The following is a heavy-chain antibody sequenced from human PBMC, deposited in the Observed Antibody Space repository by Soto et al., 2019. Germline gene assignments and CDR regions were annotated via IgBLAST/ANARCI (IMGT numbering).Heavy chain of an antibody. CDR2: IRSKANSYAT. CDR3: TRHLYYYDSSGPPG. V-gene: IGHV3-73*01. Sequence: GGSLRLSCAAYGFTFSGSAMHWVRQASGKGLEWVGRIRSKANSYATAYAASVKGRFTISRDDSKNTAYLQMNSLKTEDTAVYYCTRHLYYYDSSGPPGWGQGTLVTVSS. J-gene: IGHJ4*02. D-gene: IGHD3-22*01. CDR1: GFTFSGSA.